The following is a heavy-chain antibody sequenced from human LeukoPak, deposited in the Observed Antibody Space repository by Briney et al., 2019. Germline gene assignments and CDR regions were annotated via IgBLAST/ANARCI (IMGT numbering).Heavy chain of an antibody. CDR2: INHSGST. Sequence: SETLSLTCAVSGGSFNGYYWSWIRQPPGKGLEWIGEINHSGSTNYNRSLKNRVTISVETSKNHFSLKLSSVTAADTAVYYCARGLGYCSSTSCYNWFDPWGQGTLVTVSS. D-gene: IGHD2-2*01. CDR3: ARGLGYCSSTSCYNWFDP. J-gene: IGHJ5*02. V-gene: IGHV4-34*01. CDR1: GGSFNGYY.